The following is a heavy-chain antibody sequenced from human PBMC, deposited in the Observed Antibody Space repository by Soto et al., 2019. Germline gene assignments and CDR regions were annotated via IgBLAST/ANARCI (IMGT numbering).Heavy chain of an antibody. V-gene: IGHV4-39*01. J-gene: IGHJ4*02. CDR2: IYYSGST. D-gene: IGHD6-13*01. CDR3: ASGAGIAAAGYDY. CDR1: GGSISSSSYY. Sequence: SETLSLTCTVSGGSISSSSYYWGWIRQPPGKGLEWIGSIYYSGSTYYNPSLKSRVTISVDTSKNQFSLKLSSVTAADTAVYYCASGAGIAAAGYDYWGQGTLVTVSS.